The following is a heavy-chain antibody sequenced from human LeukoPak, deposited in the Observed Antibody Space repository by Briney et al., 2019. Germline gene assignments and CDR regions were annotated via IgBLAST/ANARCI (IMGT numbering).Heavy chain of an antibody. CDR1: GRSISSYY. Sequence: SETLSLTCTVSGRSISSYYWNWIRQPPGKGLEWIGFIYYNGSTNYNPSLKSRVTISVDTSKNRFSLKLSSVTAADTAVYYCARARGDPYYYGMDVWGQGTTVTVSS. D-gene: IGHD3-10*01. J-gene: IGHJ6*02. CDR3: ARARGDPYYYGMDV. CDR2: IYYNGST. V-gene: IGHV4-59*01.